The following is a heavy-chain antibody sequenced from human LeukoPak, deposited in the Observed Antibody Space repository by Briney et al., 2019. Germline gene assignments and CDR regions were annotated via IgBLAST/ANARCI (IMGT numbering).Heavy chain of an antibody. V-gene: IGHV3-33*01. Sequence: PGRSLRLSCAASGFTFSSYGMHWVRQAPGKGLEWVAVIWYDGSNKYYADSVKGRFTISRDNSKNTLYLQMNSLRAEDTAVYYCARDLSISSTSCPSHWGQGTLVTVSS. CDR2: IWYDGSNK. D-gene: IGHD2-2*01. J-gene: IGHJ4*02. CDR1: GFTFSSYG. CDR3: ARDLSISSTSCPSH.